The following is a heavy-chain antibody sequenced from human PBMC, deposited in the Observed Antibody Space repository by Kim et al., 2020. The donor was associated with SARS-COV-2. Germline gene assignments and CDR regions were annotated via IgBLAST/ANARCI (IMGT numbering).Heavy chain of an antibody. D-gene: IGHD3-10*01. CDR3: ARVFGSGSYYMGYYYYGMDV. J-gene: IGHJ6*02. Sequence: RVTISVDTSKNQFSLKLSSVTAADTAVYYCARVFGSGSYYMGYYYYGMDVWGQGTTVTVSS. V-gene: IGHV4-59*01.